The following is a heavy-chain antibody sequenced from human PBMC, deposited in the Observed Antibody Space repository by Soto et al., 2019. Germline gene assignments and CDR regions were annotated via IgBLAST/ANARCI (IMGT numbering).Heavy chain of an antibody. CDR3: ARERARYYYDSSGYSDAFDI. CDR2: ISSSSSYI. J-gene: IGHJ3*02. V-gene: IGHV3-21*01. CDR1: GFTFSSYA. D-gene: IGHD3-22*01. Sequence: EVQLLESGGGLVQPGGSLRLSCAASGFTFSSYAMSWVRQAPGKGLEWVSSISSSSSYIYYADSVKGRFTISRDNAKNSLYLQMNSLRAEDTAVYYCARERARYYYDSSGYSDAFDIWGQGTMVTVSS.